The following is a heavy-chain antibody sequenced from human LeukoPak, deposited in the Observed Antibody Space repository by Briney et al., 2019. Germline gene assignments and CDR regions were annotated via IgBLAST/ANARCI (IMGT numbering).Heavy chain of an antibody. CDR1: GFTFFIYG. CDR3: ARGNGVSSSSSY. D-gene: IGHD6-6*01. V-gene: IGHV3-23*01. Sequence: GGSLRLSCAASGFTFFIYGMTWVRQAPGKGLEWVSTISGTGDNTYYADSVKGRFTISRDNSKNMLFLQMNSLRAEDTAVYYCARGNGVSSSSSYWGQGTLVTVSS. CDR2: ISGTGDNT. J-gene: IGHJ4*02.